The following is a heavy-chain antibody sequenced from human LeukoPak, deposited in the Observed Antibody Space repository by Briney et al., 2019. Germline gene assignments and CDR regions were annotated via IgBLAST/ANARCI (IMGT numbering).Heavy chain of an antibody. D-gene: IGHD3-22*01. J-gene: IGHJ3*02. CDR2: ISGSGGST. V-gene: IGHV3-23*01. Sequence: GGSLRLSCAASGFTFSSYAMSWVRQAPGKGLEWVSAISGSGGSTYYADSVKGRFTISRDNSKNTLYLQMNSLRAEDTAVYYCATHRSGDSSGYRSRHHAFDIWGQGTMVTVSS. CDR3: ATHRSGDSSGYRSRHHAFDI. CDR1: GFTFSSYA.